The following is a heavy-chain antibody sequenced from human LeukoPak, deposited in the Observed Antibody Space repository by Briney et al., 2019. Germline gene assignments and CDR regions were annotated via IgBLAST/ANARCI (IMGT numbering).Heavy chain of an antibody. CDR3: VREGRGIVGASGY. CDR1: GFTFSTYA. CDR2: ISGSGGTT. Sequence: PGGFLRLSCAASGFTFSTYAMHWVRQAPGKGLEWVAAISGSGGTTNYADAVKGRFTISRDNSKNILYLQMSSLIVDDTAVYFCVREGRGIVGASGYWGRGTLVSVSS. V-gene: IGHV3-23*01. D-gene: IGHD1-26*01. J-gene: IGHJ4*02.